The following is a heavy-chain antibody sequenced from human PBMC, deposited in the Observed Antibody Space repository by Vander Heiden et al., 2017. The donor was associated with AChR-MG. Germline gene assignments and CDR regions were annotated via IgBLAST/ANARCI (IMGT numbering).Heavy chain of an antibody. V-gene: IGHV1-2*04. CDR2: INPNSGGT. CDR3: AREGLRGGRQLMFFGY. Sequence: QVQLVQSGAEVKKPGASVKVSCKASGYTFTGYYMHWVRQAPGQGLGWMGWINPNSGGTNYAQKFQGWVTMTRDTSISTAYMELSRLRSDDTAVYYCAREGLRGGRQLMFFGYWGQGTLVTVSS. J-gene: IGHJ4*02. D-gene: IGHD2-15*01. CDR1: GYTFTGYY.